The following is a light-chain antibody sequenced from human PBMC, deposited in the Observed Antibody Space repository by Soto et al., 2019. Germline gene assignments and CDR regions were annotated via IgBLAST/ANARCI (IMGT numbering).Light chain of an antibody. J-gene: IGLJ3*02. CDR2: EVT. Sequence: SVLTQPPSASGSPGQSVTISCTGTSSDVGGYNYVSWYQQHPGKAPKLMIYEVTKRPSGVPDRFSGSKSGNTASLTVSGLQAEEEAEYYCGSYAGSNTDWVFGGGTKLTVL. CDR3: GSYAGSNTDWV. CDR1: SSDVGGYNY. V-gene: IGLV2-8*01.